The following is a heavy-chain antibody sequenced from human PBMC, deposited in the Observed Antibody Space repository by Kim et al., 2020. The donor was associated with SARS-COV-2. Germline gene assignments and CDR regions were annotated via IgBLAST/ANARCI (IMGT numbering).Heavy chain of an antibody. CDR1: DGSISSSIYH. J-gene: IGHJ4*02. V-gene: IGHV4-39*07. D-gene: IGHD1-26*01. Sequence: SETLSLTCSVSDGSISSSIYHWAWIRQPPGRGLEWIGHIYNGGTTYYNPSLKSRLIISVDTSKKQFSMRLNSVTAAATAVFYCARVGMGGTFFDSWGQGT. CDR3: ARVGMGGTFFDS. CDR2: IYNGGTT.